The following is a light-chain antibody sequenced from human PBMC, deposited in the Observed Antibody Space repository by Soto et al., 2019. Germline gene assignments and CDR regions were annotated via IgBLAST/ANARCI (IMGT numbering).Light chain of an antibody. J-gene: IGKJ5*01. CDR2: DAS. CDR1: QSVRSY. CDR3: QQRSNWPIT. Sequence: EIVLTQSPATLSLSPGERATLSCRASQSVRSYLAWYQQKPGQAPRLLIYDASNRATGIPARFSGSGSGTDFTLTISSLEPDDFAFYYCQQRSNWPITFGQGTRLEIK. V-gene: IGKV3-11*01.